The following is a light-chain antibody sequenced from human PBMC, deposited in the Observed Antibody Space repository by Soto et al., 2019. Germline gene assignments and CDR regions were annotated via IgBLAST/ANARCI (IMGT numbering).Light chain of an antibody. Sequence: QAVVTQPASVSGSPGQSITLSCTGTSSDVGAYKYVSWHQQHPGKAPKILIYEVSNRPSGVSDRFSGSKSGNTASLTISGLQAEDEAHYYCSSYTRSNTVIFGGGTKVTVL. CDR3: SSYTRSNTVI. CDR2: EVS. CDR1: SSDVGAYKY. V-gene: IGLV2-14*01. J-gene: IGLJ2*01.